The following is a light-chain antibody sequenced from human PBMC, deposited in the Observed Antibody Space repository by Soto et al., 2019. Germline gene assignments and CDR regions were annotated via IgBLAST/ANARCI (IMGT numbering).Light chain of an antibody. V-gene: IGKV3-11*01. CDR1: QSVSSY. Sequence: EIVLTQSPATLSLSPGDRATLSCRASQSVSSYLAWYQQKPGQAPRLLIYDASNRATGIPARFSGSGSGTDFILTISSLEPEDFAVYYCQQRSNWPPWTFGQGAKVEIK. J-gene: IGKJ1*01. CDR3: QQRSNWPPWT. CDR2: DAS.